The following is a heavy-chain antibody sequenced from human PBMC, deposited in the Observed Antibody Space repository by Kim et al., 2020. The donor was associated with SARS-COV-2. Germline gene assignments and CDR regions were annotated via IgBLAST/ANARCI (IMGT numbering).Heavy chain of an antibody. CDR1: GFTVSSNY. V-gene: IGHV3-66*01. Sequence: GGSLRLSCAASGFTVSSNYMSWVRQAPGKGLECVSVIYSGGSTYYADSVKGRFSISRDNSKNTLYLQMNSLRAEDTAVYYCARDCITGTAFPSYFYYGMDVWGVLTMVTVSA. CDR2: IYSGGST. J-gene: IGHJ6*04. D-gene: IGHD1-20*01. CDR3: ARDCITGTAFPSYFYYGMDV.